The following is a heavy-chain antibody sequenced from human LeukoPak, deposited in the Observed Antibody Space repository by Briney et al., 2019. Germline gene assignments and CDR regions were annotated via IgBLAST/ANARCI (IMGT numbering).Heavy chain of an antibody. D-gene: IGHD3-10*01. V-gene: IGHV3-21*01. CDR1: GFTFSSYS. Sequence: PGGSLRLSCAASGFTFSSYSMNWVRQAPGKGLEWVLSISSSSSYIYYADSVKGRFTISRDNAKNSLYLQMNSLRAEDTAVYYCARDSGSYSDAFDIWGQGTMVTVSS. CDR3: ARDSGSYSDAFDI. J-gene: IGHJ3*02. CDR2: ISSSSSYI.